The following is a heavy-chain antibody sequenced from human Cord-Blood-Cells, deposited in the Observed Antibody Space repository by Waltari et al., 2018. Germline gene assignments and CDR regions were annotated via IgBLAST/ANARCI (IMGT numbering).Heavy chain of an antibody. Sequence: EVQLVESGGGLVQPGGSLKLSCAASGFTFSASAMPWVRQASGKGLEWVGRIRSKANSYATAYAASVKGRFTISRDDSKNTAYLQMNSLKTEDTAVYYCTRQGPVVGATDYWGQGTLVTVSS. CDR3: TRQGPVVGATDY. D-gene: IGHD1-26*01. V-gene: IGHV3-73*02. CDR1: GFTFSASA. J-gene: IGHJ4*02. CDR2: IRSKANSYAT.